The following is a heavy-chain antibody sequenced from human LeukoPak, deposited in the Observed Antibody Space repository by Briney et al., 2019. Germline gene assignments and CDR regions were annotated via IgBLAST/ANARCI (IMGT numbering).Heavy chain of an antibody. Sequence: GASVKVSCKASGYTFTGYYMHWVRQAPGQGLEWMGWINPNSGGTNYAQKFQGRVTMTRDTSISTAYMELSRLRSEDTAVYYCARDRDYGGDYDAFDIWGQGTMVTVSS. CDR1: GYTFTGYY. J-gene: IGHJ3*02. CDR3: ARDRDYGGDYDAFDI. D-gene: IGHD4-23*01. CDR2: INPNSGGT. V-gene: IGHV1-2*02.